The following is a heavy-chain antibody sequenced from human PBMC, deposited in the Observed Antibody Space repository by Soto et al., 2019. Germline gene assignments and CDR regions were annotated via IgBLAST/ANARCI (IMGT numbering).Heavy chain of an antibody. D-gene: IGHD6-19*01. CDR2: ISYDGTKT. V-gene: IGHV3-30*18. Sequence: QVQLVESGGGVVQPGRSLRVSCAASGFTFSIYAMHWVRQAPGTGLEWVAVISYDGTKTYYADSVKGRFTISRDNSKNTVYLQMNSLRDEDTAVYYCAKDRGPRRQWLIEPFGYWGQGTLVTVSP. CDR3: AKDRGPRRQWLIEPFGY. CDR1: GFTFSIYA. J-gene: IGHJ4*02.